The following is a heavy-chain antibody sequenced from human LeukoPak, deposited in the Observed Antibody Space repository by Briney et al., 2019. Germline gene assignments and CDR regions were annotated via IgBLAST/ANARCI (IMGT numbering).Heavy chain of an antibody. J-gene: IGHJ6*02. CDR3: ARDRQYQLPQYYYYGMDV. CDR2: IYYSGST. V-gene: IGHV4-61*01. CDR1: GGSVSSGSYY. Sequence: PSETLSLTCTVSGGSVSSGSYYWSWIRQPPGKGLEWIGYIYYSGSTNYNPSLKNRVTISVDTSKNQFSLKLSSVTAADTAVYYCARDRQYQLPQYYYYGMDVWGQGTTVTVSS. D-gene: IGHD2-2*01.